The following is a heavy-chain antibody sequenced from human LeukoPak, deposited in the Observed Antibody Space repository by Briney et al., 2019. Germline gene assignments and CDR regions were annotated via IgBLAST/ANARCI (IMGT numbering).Heavy chain of an antibody. J-gene: IGHJ4*02. D-gene: IGHD5-12*01. CDR3: VSGSPGGPFEY. Sequence: SETLSLTCTVSGGSIGSSPYFWGWIRQPPGKGLEWIGTMYYSGNTYQNPSLRSRVTISLDTSKNQFSLKLTSVTAADTAVYYCVSGSPGGPFEYWGQGTLVTVSS. V-gene: IGHV4-39*01. CDR1: GGSIGSSPYF. CDR2: MYYSGNT.